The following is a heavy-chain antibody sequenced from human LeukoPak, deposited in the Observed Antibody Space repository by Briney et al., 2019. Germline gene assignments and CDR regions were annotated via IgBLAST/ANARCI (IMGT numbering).Heavy chain of an antibody. CDR3: GRDITMIRRHTMGHAVDY. CDR1: GFTLYTFG. CDR2: IWYAGSTK. V-gene: IGHV3-33*01. Sequence: PGGSLRLPCVVSGFTLYTFGVQWLRQAPGKGLEGVAVIWYAGSTKYYEDSVNGRFTISTDNSKNTLYLEMNSLRDEDTHVYFCGRDITMIRRHTMGHAVDYWGQGTLVTVSS. J-gene: IGHJ4*02. D-gene: IGHD3-10*01.